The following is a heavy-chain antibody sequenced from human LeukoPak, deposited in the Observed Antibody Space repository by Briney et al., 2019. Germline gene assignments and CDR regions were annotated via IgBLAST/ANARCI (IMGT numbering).Heavy chain of an antibody. V-gene: IGHV7-4-1*02. J-gene: IGHJ3*02. CDR2: INTNTGNP. CDR3: ARDGLRSCTSSSCYPGEDAFDI. Sequence: GASVKVSYKASGYTINSYAMNWVRQAPGQGLEWMAWINTNTGNPTYAQGFTGRFVFSLDTSISTAYLHISGLKAEDTAVYYCARDGLRSCTSSSCYPGEDAFDIWGQGTMVTVSS. CDR1: GYTINSYA. D-gene: IGHD2-2*01.